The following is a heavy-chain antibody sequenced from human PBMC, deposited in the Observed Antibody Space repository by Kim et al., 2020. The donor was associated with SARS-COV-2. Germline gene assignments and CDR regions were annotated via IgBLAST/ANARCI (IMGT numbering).Heavy chain of an antibody. CDR3: AKGVGGSCYSSLDS. CDR1: EFTFSSYG. J-gene: IGHJ4*02. CDR2: FSNSDNST. D-gene: IGHD2-15*01. V-gene: IGHV3-23*01. Sequence: GGSLRLSCAASEFTFSSYGMSWVRQAPGKGPEWVSCFSNSDNSTHYAGSVKGRFTISSDNSKTTLYLQMNNLRAEDTAVYYCAKGVGGSCYSSLDSWGRGTLVIVSS.